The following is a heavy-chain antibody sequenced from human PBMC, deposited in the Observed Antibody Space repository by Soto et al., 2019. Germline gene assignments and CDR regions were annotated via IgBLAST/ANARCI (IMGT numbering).Heavy chain of an antibody. CDR1: GFTFSSYW. J-gene: IGHJ4*02. CDR2: IKQDGSEK. CDR3: ARHSSTWFDY. Sequence: DVQLVESGGGLVQPGGSLRLSCAASGFTFSSYWITWVRQAPGKGLVWVANIKQDGSEKYYVDSVKGRFTISRDNAKNSLYLQMNSLRAEDTAVYYCARHSSTWFDYWGQGTLVTVSS. D-gene: IGHD6-13*01. V-gene: IGHV3-7*05.